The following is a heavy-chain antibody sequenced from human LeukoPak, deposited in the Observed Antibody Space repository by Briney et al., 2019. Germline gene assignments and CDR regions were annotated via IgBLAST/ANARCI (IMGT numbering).Heavy chain of an antibody. CDR3: ARDSSLLWFGELFARPYYYYGMDV. CDR2: ISSSSSYT. V-gene: IGHV3-11*06. D-gene: IGHD3-10*01. J-gene: IGHJ6*02. CDR1: GFTFSDYY. Sequence: PGGSLRLSCAASGFTFSDYYMSWIRQAPGKGLEWASYISSSSSYTNYADSVKGRFTISRDNAKNSLYLQMNSLRAEDTAVYYCARDSSLLWFGELFARPYYYYGMDVWGQGTTVTVSS.